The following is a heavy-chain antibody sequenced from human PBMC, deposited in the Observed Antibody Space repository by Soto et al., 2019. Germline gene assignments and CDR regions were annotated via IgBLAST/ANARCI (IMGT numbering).Heavy chain of an antibody. CDR1: GGSISSYY. V-gene: IGHV4-59*01. Sequence: SETLSLTCTVSGGSISSYYWSWIRQPPGKGLEWIGYIYYSGSTNYNPSLKSRVTISVDTSTSTVYMEMSSLRSEDTAVYYCARISDSRSQEEDYWGQGTLVTVSS. J-gene: IGHJ4*02. D-gene: IGHD3-22*01. CDR2: IYYSGST. CDR3: ARISDSRSQEEDY.